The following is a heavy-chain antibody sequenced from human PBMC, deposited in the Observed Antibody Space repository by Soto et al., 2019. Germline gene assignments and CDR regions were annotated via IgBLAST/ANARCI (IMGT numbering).Heavy chain of an antibody. CDR3: ARPGTAMVANGMDV. CDR2: IDPSDSYT. J-gene: IGHJ6*02. CDR1: GYSFTNYW. D-gene: IGHD5-18*01. V-gene: IGHV5-10-1*01. Sequence: RNTGESLKISCKGSGYSFTNYWITWVRQMPGRGLEWMGRIDPSDSYTNYSPSFQGHVTISADKSISTAYLQWNSLKASDTAMYYCARPGTAMVANGMDVWGQGTTVTGSS.